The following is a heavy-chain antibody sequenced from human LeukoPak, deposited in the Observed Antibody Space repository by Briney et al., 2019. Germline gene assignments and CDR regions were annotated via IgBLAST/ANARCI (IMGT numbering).Heavy chain of an antibody. V-gene: IGHV1-18*01. CDR1: GYTFSNYG. CDR2: ISAYNGNT. Sequence: GASVKVSCKASGYTFSNYGISWVRQAPGQGLEWMGWISAYNGNTNYAQKLQGRVTMTTDTSTSTAYMELRSLRSDDTAVYYCARPLSGYSYGLDAFDIWGQGTMVTVSS. CDR3: ARPLSGYSYGLDAFDI. D-gene: IGHD5-18*01. J-gene: IGHJ3*02.